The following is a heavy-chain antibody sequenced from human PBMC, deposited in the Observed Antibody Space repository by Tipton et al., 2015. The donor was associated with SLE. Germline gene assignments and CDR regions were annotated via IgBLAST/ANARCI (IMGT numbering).Heavy chain of an antibody. CDR3: ARGGREVWSGYYTGPYYYYGMDV. CDR1: GGSFSGYY. V-gene: IGHV4-34*01. Sequence: TLSLTCAVYGGSFSGYYWSWIRQPPGKGLEWIGEINHSGSTNYNPSLKSRVTISVDTSKNQFSLKLSSVTAADTAVYYCARGGREVWSGYYTGPYYYYGMDVWGQGTTVTVSS. CDR2: INHSGST. J-gene: IGHJ6*02. D-gene: IGHD3-3*01.